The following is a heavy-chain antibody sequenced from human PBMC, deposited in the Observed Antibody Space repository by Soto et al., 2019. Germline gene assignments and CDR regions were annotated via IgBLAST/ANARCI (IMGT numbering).Heavy chain of an antibody. CDR3: AKDRNRFNWDDDYYYYYGMDV. V-gene: IGHV3-30*18. D-gene: IGHD1-20*01. CDR2: ISYDGSNK. CDR1: GFTFSSYG. Sequence: PGGSLRLSCAASGFTFSSYGMHWVRQAPGKGLEWVAVISYDGSNKYYADSVKGRFTISRDNSKNTLYLQMNSLGAEDTAVYYCAKDRNRFNWDDDYYYYYGMDVWGQGTTVTVSS. J-gene: IGHJ6*02.